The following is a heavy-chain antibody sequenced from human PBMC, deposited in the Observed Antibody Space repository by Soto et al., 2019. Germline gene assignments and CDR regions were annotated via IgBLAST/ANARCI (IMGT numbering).Heavy chain of an antibody. V-gene: IGHV3-30*18. CDR3: AKDRVYDSSGPDY. J-gene: IGHJ4*02. CDR1: GFPFSSYG. Sequence: GGSLSLSCAASGFPFSSYGMHWVRQAPGKGLEWVAVISYDGSNTYYADSVKGRFTISRDNSKNTLYLQMNSLRAEDTAVYYCAKDRVYDSSGPDYWGQGTLVTVSS. D-gene: IGHD3-22*01. CDR2: ISYDGSNT.